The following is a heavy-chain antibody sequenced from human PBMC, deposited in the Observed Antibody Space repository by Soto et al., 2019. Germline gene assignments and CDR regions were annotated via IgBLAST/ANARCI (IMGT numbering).Heavy chain of an antibody. CDR3: ARHGEGLLWFGESPSNWGLDP. J-gene: IGHJ5*02. D-gene: IGHD3-10*01. CDR2: ISYDGNKK. V-gene: IGHV3-30-3*01. CDR1: GFTFSSYA. Sequence: GGSLRLSCAASGFTFSSYAMHWVRQVPGKGLEWVAIISYDGNKKYYADSVKGRFTISRDNSKNTLYLQMNSLRTEDTAVYYCARHGEGLLWFGESPSNWGLDPWGQGTLVTVSS.